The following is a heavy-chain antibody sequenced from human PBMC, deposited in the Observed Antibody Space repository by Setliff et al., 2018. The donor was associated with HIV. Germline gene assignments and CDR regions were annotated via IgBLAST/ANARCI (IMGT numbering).Heavy chain of an antibody. V-gene: IGHV4-34*01. Sequence: KPSETLSLTCAVYGGSFSEYYWSWIRQSPGKGLEWIGEINHSGSTHYNPSLKSRVTVSVDTSKNQFSLKLSSVTAADTAVYYCARHSIAVVIGVPERDDAFDIWGHGTMVTVSS. CDR1: GGSFSEYY. D-gene: IGHD2-21*01. J-gene: IGHJ3*02. CDR2: INHSGST. CDR3: ARHSIAVVIGVPERDDAFDI.